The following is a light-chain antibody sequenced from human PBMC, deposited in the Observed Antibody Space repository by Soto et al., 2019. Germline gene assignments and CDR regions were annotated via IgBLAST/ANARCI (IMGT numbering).Light chain of an antibody. Sequence: QSALTQPASVSGSPGQSITISRTGTSGDVGSYNLVSWYQQHPGKAPKLMIYEGTKRPSGVSNRFSGSKSGNTASLTISGLQAEDEADYYCCSYAGSPYVFGTGTKLTVL. J-gene: IGLJ1*01. CDR3: CSYAGSPYV. CDR2: EGT. CDR1: SGDVGSYNL. V-gene: IGLV2-23*01.